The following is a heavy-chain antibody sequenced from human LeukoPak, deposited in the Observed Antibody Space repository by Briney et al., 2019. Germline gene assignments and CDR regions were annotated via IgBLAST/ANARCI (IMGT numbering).Heavy chain of an antibody. Sequence: PGGSLRLSCAASGFPFSSYVMRWVRQAPGKGLEWVSYINHNGETIYYPDFVKGRFTISRDNAKNSLYLQMNSLRDEDTAVYYCARDNDWAFDYWGQGTLVTVSS. J-gene: IGHJ4*02. D-gene: IGHD3-9*01. V-gene: IGHV3-48*02. CDR2: INHNGETI. CDR3: ARDNDWAFDY. CDR1: GFPFSSYV.